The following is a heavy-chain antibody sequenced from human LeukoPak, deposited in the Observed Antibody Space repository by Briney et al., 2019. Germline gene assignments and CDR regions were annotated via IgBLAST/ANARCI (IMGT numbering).Heavy chain of an antibody. Sequence: GGSLRLSCAASGFTFSSYSMNWVRQAPGKGLEWVSSISSSSSYIYYADSVKGRFTISRDNAKNSLYLQMNSLRAEDTAVYYCATYYYGSGSYYNPLPLFDYWGQGTLVTVSS. D-gene: IGHD3-10*01. CDR3: ATYYYGSGSYYNPLPLFDY. CDR2: ISSSSSYI. J-gene: IGHJ4*02. CDR1: GFTFSSYS. V-gene: IGHV3-21*01.